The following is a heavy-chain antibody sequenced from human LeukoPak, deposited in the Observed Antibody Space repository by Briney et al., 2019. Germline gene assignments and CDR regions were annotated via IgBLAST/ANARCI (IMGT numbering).Heavy chain of an antibody. D-gene: IGHD3-22*01. V-gene: IGHV3-21*01. CDR2: ISGSGYDI. Sequence: GGSLRLSCAASGFTFSNYSMNWVRQTPGKGLEWVSSISGSGYDIYYADSVRGRFTISRDNAKNSLFLQMNSLRAGDTAVYYCARQAEYYYDSSGYYSQTRPFDYWGQGTLVTVSS. CDR3: ARQAEYYYDSSGYYSQTRPFDY. CDR1: GFTFSNYS. J-gene: IGHJ4*02.